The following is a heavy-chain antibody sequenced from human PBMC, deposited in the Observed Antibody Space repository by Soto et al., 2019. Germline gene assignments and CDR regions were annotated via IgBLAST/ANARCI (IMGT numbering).Heavy chain of an antibody. V-gene: IGHV1-69*01. D-gene: IGHD2-2*01. Sequence: QVQLVQSGAEVKKPGSSVKVSCKASGGTFSSYAISWVRQAPGQGLEWMGGIIPIFGTANYAQKFQGRVTITADESTSTAYMELSSLRSEDTAVYYCAKDKGRHLSVGPAEDEYLQYWGQGTLVTVSS. J-gene: IGHJ1*01. CDR3: AKDKGRHLSVGPAEDEYLQY. CDR2: IIPIFGTA. CDR1: GGTFSSYA.